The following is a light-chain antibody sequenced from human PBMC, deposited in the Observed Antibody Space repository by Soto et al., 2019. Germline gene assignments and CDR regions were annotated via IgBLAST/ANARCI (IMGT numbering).Light chain of an antibody. CDR3: QQYGSSPAP. J-gene: IGKJ4*01. V-gene: IGKV3-20*01. CDR2: GAS. CDR1: QSVSSSY. Sequence: EIVLTQSPGTLSLSPGERATLSCRASQSVSSSYLAWYQQKPGQAPRLLICGASSRATGIPDRFSGSGSGTDFTLTISRLEPEDFAVYYCQQYGSSPAPFGGGTKVEIK.